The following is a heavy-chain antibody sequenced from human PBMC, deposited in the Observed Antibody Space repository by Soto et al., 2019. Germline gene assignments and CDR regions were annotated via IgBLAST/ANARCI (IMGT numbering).Heavy chain of an antibody. J-gene: IGHJ4*02. V-gene: IGHV3-53*04. CDR2: IYSGGST. Sequence: GGSLRLSCAASGFTVSSNYMSWVRQAPGKGLEWVSVIYSGGSTYYADSVKGRFTISRHNSKNTLYLQMNSLRAEDTAVYYCARLRRYSGYGGEIDYWGQGTLVTVSS. D-gene: IGHD5-12*01. CDR1: GFTVSSNY. CDR3: ARLRRYSGYGGEIDY.